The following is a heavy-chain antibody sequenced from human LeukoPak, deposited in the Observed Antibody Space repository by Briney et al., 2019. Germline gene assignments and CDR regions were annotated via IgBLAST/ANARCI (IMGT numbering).Heavy chain of an antibody. D-gene: IGHD1-26*01. J-gene: IGHJ4*02. Sequence: ASVKVSCKASGYTFTSYGISWVRQAPGQGLEWMGWISANNGNTNYAQKVQGRVTMTTDKSTSTAYMELRSLRSDDTAVYFCARNMWELRPFHYWRQGTLLSVSS. CDR3: ARNMWELRPFHY. CDR2: ISANNGNT. V-gene: IGHV1-18*01. CDR1: GYTFTSYG.